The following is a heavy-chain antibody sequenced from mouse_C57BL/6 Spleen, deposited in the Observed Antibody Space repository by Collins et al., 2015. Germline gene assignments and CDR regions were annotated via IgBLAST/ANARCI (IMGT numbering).Heavy chain of an antibody. CDR2: IYPGNGDT. CDR3: VRGSTVHYFDY. CDR1: GYTFTSYN. V-gene: IGHV1-12*01. D-gene: IGHD1-1*01. J-gene: IGHJ2*01. Sequence: QAYLQQSGAELVRPGASVKMSCKASGYTFTSYNMHWVKQTPRQGLEWIGAIYPGNGDTSYNQKFEGKATLTVDKSSSTAYMQLSSLTSEDSAVYFCVRGSTVHYFDYWGQGTTLTVSS.